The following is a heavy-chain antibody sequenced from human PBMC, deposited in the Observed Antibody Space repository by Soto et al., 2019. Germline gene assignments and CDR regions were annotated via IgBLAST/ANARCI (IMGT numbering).Heavy chain of an antibody. Sequence: QVQLQQWGAGLLKPSETLSLTCAVYGGSFSGSYWNWIRQPPGKGLEWIGEINHSGSTNYNPSLKSRITISVDTSKNQFSLKLTSVTAADTAVYYWHRWDSWGQGTLVTVSS. CDR3: HRWDS. D-gene: IGHD2-15*01. CDR2: INHSGST. CDR1: GGSFSGSY. V-gene: IGHV4-34*01. J-gene: IGHJ4*02.